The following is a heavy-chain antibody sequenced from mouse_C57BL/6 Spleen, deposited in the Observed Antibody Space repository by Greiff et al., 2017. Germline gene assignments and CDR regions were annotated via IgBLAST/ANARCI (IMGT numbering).Heavy chain of an antibody. V-gene: IGHV5-9*01. CDR3: ARRRDYYGSSYGYFGV. CDR2: IRGGGGNT. D-gene: IGHD1-1*01. CDR1: GFTFSSYT. Sequence: EVKLVESGGGLVKPGGSLKLSCAASGFTFSSYTMSWVRQTPEKRLEWVATIRGGGGNTYYPDSVKGRFTISRDNAKNTLYLQMSSLRSEDTALYYCARRRDYYGSSYGYFGVWGTGTTVTVSS. J-gene: IGHJ1*03.